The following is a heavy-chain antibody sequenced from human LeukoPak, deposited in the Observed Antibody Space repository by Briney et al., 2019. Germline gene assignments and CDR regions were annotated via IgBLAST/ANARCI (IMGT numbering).Heavy chain of an antibody. CDR2: ISYDGSNK. D-gene: IGHD2-21*01. J-gene: IGHJ4*02. V-gene: IGHV3-30-3*01. Sequence: PGGSLRLSCAASGFTFSSYAMHWVRQAPGKGLEWVAVISYDGSNKYYADSVKGRFTISRDNSKNTLYLQMNSLRAEDTPVYYCATAGVVVQFYYFAYWGQGTLVTVSS. CDR1: GFTFSSYA. CDR3: ATAGVVVQFYYFAY.